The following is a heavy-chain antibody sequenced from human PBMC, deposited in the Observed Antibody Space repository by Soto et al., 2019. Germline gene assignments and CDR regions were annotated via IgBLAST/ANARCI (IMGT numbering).Heavy chain of an antibody. CDR1: GGSISSCGYY. CDR2: IYYSGST. V-gene: IGHV4-31*03. Sequence: SETLCLTCTVSGGSISSCGYYWSWIRQHPGKGLEWIGYIYYSGSTYYNPSLKSRITISVDTSKNQFSLKLSSVTAADTAVYYCARSSPVVTVPWGQGTLVTVSS. D-gene: IGHD2-21*02. J-gene: IGHJ5*02. CDR3: ARSSPVVTVP.